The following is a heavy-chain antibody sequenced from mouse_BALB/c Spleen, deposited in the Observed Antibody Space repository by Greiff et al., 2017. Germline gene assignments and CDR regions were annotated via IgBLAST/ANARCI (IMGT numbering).Heavy chain of an antibody. CDR1: GFSLTSYG. D-gene: IGHD2-1*01. J-gene: IGHJ2*01. Sequence: VKLVESGPGLVQPSQSLSITCTVSGFSLTSYGVHWVRQSPGKGLEWLGVIWSGGSTDYNAAFISRLSISKDNSKSQVFFKMNSLQANDTAIYYCARNSLSIYYGNYYFDYWGQGTTLTVSS. CDR2: IWSGGST. CDR3: ARNSLSIYYGNYYFDY. V-gene: IGHV2-2*02.